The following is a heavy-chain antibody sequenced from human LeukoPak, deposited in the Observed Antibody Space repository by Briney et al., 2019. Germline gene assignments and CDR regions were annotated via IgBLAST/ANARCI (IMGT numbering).Heavy chain of an antibody. D-gene: IGHD4-17*01. V-gene: IGHV3-30*02. Sequence: GGSLRLSCAASGFTFSSYNMNWVRQAPGKGLEWVAFIRYDGSNKYYADSVKGRFTISRDNSKNTLYLQMNSLRAEDTAVYYCAKGGHADYGDYSHLWYFDLWGRGTLVTVSS. CDR1: GFTFSSYN. CDR2: IRYDGSNK. CDR3: AKGGHADYGDYSHLWYFDL. J-gene: IGHJ2*01.